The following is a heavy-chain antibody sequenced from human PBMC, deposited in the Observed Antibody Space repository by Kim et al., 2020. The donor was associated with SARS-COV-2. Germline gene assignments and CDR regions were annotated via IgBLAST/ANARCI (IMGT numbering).Heavy chain of an antibody. CDR2: I. J-gene: IGHJ4*02. CDR3: ARGPNYSPFDY. Sequence: IYTPDTVGVRFTHTRDNDKNSLFLQMTSLRAEDTAVYYCARGPNYSPFDYWGQGTLVTVSS. V-gene: IGHV3-48*03. D-gene: IGHD4-4*01.